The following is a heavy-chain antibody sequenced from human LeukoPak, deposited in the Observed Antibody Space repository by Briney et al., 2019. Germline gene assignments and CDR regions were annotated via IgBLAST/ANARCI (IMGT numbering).Heavy chain of an antibody. J-gene: IGHJ6*03. Sequence: SETLSLTCSVSGGSVSGYYWGWIRQPAGKGLEGIGRISTSWSTNYNPSLKSRVTISLHNPNNQFALTLTSVTAADTAIYFCARTVFGRTSPTRYYYYMDVWGKGATVTVSS. D-gene: IGHD2-2*01. V-gene: IGHV4-4*07. CDR1: GGSVSGYY. CDR2: ISTSWST. CDR3: ARTVFGRTSPTRYYYYMDV.